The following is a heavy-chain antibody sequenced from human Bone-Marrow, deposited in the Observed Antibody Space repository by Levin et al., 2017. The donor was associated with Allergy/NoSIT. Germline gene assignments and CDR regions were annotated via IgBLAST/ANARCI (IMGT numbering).Heavy chain of an antibody. Sequence: GGSLRLSCGVSGFRVGFYAMHWLRQVPGKGLECVSVISPDETKMYYIDSVKGRFTVSRDDSKNTLFLEINRLRPEDTGVYFCAKGDARGLPEMWGRGTLVTVSS. CDR1: GFRVGFYA. CDR3: AKGDARGLPEM. V-gene: IGHV3-30*07. D-gene: IGHD5-24*01. J-gene: IGHJ4*02. CDR2: ISPDETKM.